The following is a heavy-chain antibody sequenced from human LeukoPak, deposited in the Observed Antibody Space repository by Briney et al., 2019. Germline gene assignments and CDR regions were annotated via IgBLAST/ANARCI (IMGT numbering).Heavy chain of an antibody. CDR3: AKAREDIVVVPAAMGSLPSYYYGMDV. Sequence: GGSLRLFCAASGFTFRSYGMHWVREAPGKGLEGVAVIPYDGSNKYYADSVKGRFTISRDNPKSTLYLQMNSLSAEDTAVYYCAKAREDIVVVPAAMGSLPSYYYGMDVWGKGTTVTVSS. CDR2: IPYDGSNK. D-gene: IGHD2-2*01. J-gene: IGHJ6*04. CDR1: GFTFRSYG. V-gene: IGHV3-30*18.